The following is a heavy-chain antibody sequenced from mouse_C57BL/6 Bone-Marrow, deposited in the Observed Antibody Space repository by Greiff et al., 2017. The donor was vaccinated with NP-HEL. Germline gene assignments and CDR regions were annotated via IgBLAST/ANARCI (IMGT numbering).Heavy chain of an antibody. CDR3: ARSGYDGFAY. CDR1: GYTFTSYG. D-gene: IGHD2-2*01. V-gene: IGHV1-81*01. Sequence: VQLQESGAELARPGASVKLSCKASGYTFTSYGISWVKQRTGQGLEWIGEIYPRSGNTYYNEKFKGKATLTADKSSSTAYMELRSLTSEDSAVYFCARSGYDGFAYWGQGTLVTVSA. J-gene: IGHJ3*01. CDR2: IYPRSGNT.